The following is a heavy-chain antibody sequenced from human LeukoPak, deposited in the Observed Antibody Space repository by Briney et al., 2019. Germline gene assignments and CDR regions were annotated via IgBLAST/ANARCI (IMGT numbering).Heavy chain of an antibody. CDR2: IIPILGIA. Sequence: SVKVSCKASGGTLSSYAISWVRQAPGQGLEWKGRIIPILGIANYAQKFQGRVTITADKSTSTAYMELSSLRSEDTAVYYCARAGIRTYDILTGREGGYYVYWGQGTLVTVSS. J-gene: IGHJ4*02. D-gene: IGHD3-9*01. CDR3: ARAGIRTYDILTGREGGYYVY. V-gene: IGHV1-69*04. CDR1: GGTLSSYA.